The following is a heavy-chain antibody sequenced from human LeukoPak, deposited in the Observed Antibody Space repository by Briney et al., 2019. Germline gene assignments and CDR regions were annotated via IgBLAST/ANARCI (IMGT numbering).Heavy chain of an antibody. CDR2: ISGSGDIT. CDR3: ARDLGIAWTGSFDY. Sequence: GGSLRLSCAASEFIFSSYVMSWVRQAPGKGLEWVSSISGSGDITYYADSVKGRFTISRVNSKNTLFLQMNSLRAEDTAVYYCARDLGIAWTGSFDYWGQGTLVTVSS. CDR1: EFIFSSYV. J-gene: IGHJ4*02. V-gene: IGHV3-23*01. D-gene: IGHD6-13*01.